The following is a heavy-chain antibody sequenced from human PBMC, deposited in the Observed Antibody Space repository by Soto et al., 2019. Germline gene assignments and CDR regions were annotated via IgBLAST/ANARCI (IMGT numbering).Heavy chain of an antibody. Sequence: ASVKVSCKASGYTFTSYAMHCVRQAPGQRLEWMGWINAGNGNTKYSQKFQGRVTITRDTSASTAYMELSSLRSEDTAVFYCARQRDYYDSSGESYFDYWGQGILVTVSS. D-gene: IGHD3-22*01. V-gene: IGHV1-3*01. J-gene: IGHJ4*02. CDR3: ARQRDYYDSSGESYFDY. CDR1: GYTFTSYA. CDR2: INAGNGNT.